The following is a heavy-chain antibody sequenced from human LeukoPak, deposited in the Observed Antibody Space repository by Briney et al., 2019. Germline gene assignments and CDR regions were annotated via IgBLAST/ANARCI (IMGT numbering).Heavy chain of an antibody. CDR2: INSDGKTT. CDR3: AKDRGGYSSSWYAEYFQH. D-gene: IGHD6-13*01. J-gene: IGHJ1*01. V-gene: IGHV3-74*01. Sequence: TGGSLRLSCAASGFTFSSYWMYWVRQAPGKGLVWFSRINSDGKTTNYADSVKGRFTISRDNAKNTLYLQMNSLRAEDTAVYYCAKDRGGYSSSWYAEYFQHWGQGTLVTVSS. CDR1: GFTFSSYW.